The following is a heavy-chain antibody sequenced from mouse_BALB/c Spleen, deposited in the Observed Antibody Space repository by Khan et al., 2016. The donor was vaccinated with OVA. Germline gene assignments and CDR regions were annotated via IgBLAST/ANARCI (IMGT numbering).Heavy chain of an antibody. V-gene: IGHV3-2*02. D-gene: IGHD2-4*01. CDR3: ARKDYYDCDPFPY. J-gene: IGHJ3*01. CDR1: GYSITSEYA. Sequence: EVQLQESGPGLVKPSQSLSLTCTVTGYSITSEYAWNWIRQFPGNQLEWMGYINYSGNTRYNPSLKSRISITRDTSKNQFFLQLNSVTTEDTATYYCARKDYYDCDPFPYWGQGTLVTVSA. CDR2: INYSGNT.